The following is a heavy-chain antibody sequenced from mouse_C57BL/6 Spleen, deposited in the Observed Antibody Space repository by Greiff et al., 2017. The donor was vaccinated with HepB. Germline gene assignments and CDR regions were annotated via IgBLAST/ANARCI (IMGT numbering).Heavy chain of an antibody. CDR3: AQKLRAY. CDR1: GYTFTSYW. J-gene: IGHJ3*01. CDR2: IDPSDSYT. D-gene: IGHD1-1*01. V-gene: IGHV1-50*01. Sequence: QVQLKQPGAELVKPGASVKLSCKASGYTFTSYWMQWVKQRPGQGLEWIGEIDPSDSYTNYNQKFKGKATLTVDTSSSTAYMQLSSLTSEDPAVYYCAQKLRAYWGQGTLVTVSA.